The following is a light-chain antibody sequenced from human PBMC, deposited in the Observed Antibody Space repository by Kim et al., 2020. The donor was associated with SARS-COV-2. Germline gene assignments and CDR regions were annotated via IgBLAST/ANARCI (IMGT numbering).Light chain of an antibody. CDR2: DAS. V-gene: IGKV1-33*01. J-gene: IGKJ2*01. CDR3: QQYDNLPFWT. Sequence: DIQMTQSPSSLSASVGDRVTITCQASQDISNYLNWYQQKPGKAPKLLIYDASNLETGVPSRFSGSGSGTDFTFTISSLQPEDIATYYCQQYDNLPFWTFGQGTKLEI. CDR1: QDISNY.